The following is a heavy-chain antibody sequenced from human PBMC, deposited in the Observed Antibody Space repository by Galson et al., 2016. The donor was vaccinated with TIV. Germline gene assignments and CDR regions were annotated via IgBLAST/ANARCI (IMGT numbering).Heavy chain of an antibody. CDR3: AKTTPAELQRGYYFDF. Sequence: SLRLSCAASGFTVTYNYMSWVRQAPGKGLEWVSLIFSDGTSYYADVVKGRFTISRDNSKNKLYLQMNSLRAEDTAVDYCAKTTPAELQRGYYFDFWGQGTLVTVSS. D-gene: IGHD2-15*01. CDR2: IFSDGTS. CDR1: GFTVTYNY. J-gene: IGHJ4*02. V-gene: IGHV3-53*01.